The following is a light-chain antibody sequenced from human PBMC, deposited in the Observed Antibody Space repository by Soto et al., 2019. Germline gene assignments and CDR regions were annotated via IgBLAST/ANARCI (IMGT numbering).Light chain of an antibody. V-gene: IGLV2-11*01. Sequence: QSALTQPRSVSGSPGQSVTISCTGTSSDVGGYNYVSWYQQHPGKAPKLMIYDVSKRPSGVPDRFSGSKSGNTASLTISGLQAEDEADYYSYSYAGISYVFGTGTKVTVL. J-gene: IGLJ1*01. CDR2: DVS. CDR3: YSYAGISYV. CDR1: SSDVGGYNY.